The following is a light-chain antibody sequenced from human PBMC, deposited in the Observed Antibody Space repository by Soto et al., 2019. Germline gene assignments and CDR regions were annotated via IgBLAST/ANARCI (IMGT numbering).Light chain of an antibody. CDR3: SSYTRSSTLV. CDR2: EVT. V-gene: IGLV2-14*01. J-gene: IGLJ1*01. CDR1: SSDVGGYNY. Sequence: QSALTQPASVSGSPGQSIIISCTGTSSDVGGYNYVSWYQQHPGKAPKLMIYEVTNRPSGVSNRFSGSKSGNTASLTISGLQAEDEADYYCSSYTRSSTLVFGPGTKVTVL.